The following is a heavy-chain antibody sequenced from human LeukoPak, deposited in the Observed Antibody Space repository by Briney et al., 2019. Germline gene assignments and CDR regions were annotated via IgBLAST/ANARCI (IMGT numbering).Heavy chain of an antibody. J-gene: IGHJ4*02. CDR3: ATDLQLKRPGEYFDY. Sequence: ASVKVSCKASGGTFSSYDISWVRQAPGQGLEWMGRIIPILGITNYAQKFQGRVSITADKSTSTAYMELSSLRSDDTAVYYCATDLQLKRPGEYFDYWGQGTLVTVSS. V-gene: IGHV1-69*04. CDR2: IIPILGIT. CDR1: GGTFSSYD. D-gene: IGHD1-1*01.